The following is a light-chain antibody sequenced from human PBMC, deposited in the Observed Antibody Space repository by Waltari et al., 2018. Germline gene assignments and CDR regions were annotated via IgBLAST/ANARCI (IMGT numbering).Light chain of an antibody. J-gene: IGKJ3*01. V-gene: IGKV1-39*01. CDR3: QQYYSTLS. CDR2: AAS. Sequence: DIQVTQSPSSLSASIGDRVTITCRASQKISNYLNWYQQKPGTAPRLLIYAASTLLGGVPSRFSGSGSGTDFTLTISSLQPEDSATYYCQQYYSTLSFGPGTKVDVK. CDR1: QKISNY.